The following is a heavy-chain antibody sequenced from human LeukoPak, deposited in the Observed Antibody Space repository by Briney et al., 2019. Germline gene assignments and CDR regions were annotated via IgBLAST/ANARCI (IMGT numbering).Heavy chain of an antibody. J-gene: IGHJ4*02. CDR1: GGSISSDGYY. CDR2: IYYSGST. Sequence: SETLSLTCTVSGGSISSDGYYWSWIRQHPGKGLEWIGYIYYSGSTYYNPSLKSRVTISVDTSKNQFSLKLSSVTAADTAVYYCAREGGYDPVEYWGQGTLVTVSS. V-gene: IGHV4-31*03. D-gene: IGHD5-12*01. CDR3: AREGGYDPVEY.